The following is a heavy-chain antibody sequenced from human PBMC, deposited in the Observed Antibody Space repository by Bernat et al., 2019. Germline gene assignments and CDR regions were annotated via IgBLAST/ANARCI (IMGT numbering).Heavy chain of an antibody. D-gene: IGHD6-19*01. CDR1: GGSISSGGYY. CDR3: AGSGGVGAGTGSAFFAY. J-gene: IGHJ4*02. V-gene: IGHV4-31*03. CDR2: IYYSGST. Sequence: QVQLQESGPGLVKPSQTLSLTCTVSGGSISSGGYYWSWIRQHPGKGLEWIGYIYYSGSTYYNPSLKSRFTISVDPSKTQFSLKLGSVTAADRAVYYCAGSGGVGAGTGSAFFAYWGQGTLVTSPQ.